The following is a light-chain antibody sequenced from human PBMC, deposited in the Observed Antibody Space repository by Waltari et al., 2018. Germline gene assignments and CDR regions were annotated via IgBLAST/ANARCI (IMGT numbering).Light chain of an antibody. V-gene: IGKV1-5*03. J-gene: IGKJ2*03. CDR3: QQYNSNSPYS. Sequence: LQITQSPSTLSASVGDRITIPCRASQSVSTWLAWYQQKPGKAPKLLLSKASILESGVPSRFSGSGSGTEFTLTINSMQPDDFATYYCQQYNSNSPYSFGQGTKL. CDR1: QSVSTW. CDR2: KAS.